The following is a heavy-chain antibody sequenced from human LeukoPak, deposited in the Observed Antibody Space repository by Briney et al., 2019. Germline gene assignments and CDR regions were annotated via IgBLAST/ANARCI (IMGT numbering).Heavy chain of an antibody. CDR1: GYSFTAYY. V-gene: IGHV1-2*02. D-gene: IGHD2-15*01. CDR2: IIPDSGGT. Sequence: ASVKVSCKTSGYSFTAYYIHWVRQAPGQGLGWMGWIIPDSGGTKYGQKFQGRVTMTRDTSIRTAYMELNNLRYDDTAVYYCATACGGKSCHLNAWGQGTLVTVSS. CDR3: ATACGGKSCHLNA. J-gene: IGHJ5*02.